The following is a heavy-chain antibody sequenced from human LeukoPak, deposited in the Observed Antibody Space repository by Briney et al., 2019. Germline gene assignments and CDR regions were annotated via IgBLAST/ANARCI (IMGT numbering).Heavy chain of an antibody. CDR2: IYYGGVT. CDR3: ARNSDFWSGYENWFDP. CDR1: GGSISGYY. Sequence: SETLSLTCTVSGGSISGYYWNWIRRPPGKGLQWIGYIYYGGVTNYNPSLKSRVTISVDMSKNQFSLKLNSVTAADTAVYYCARNSDFWSGYENWFDPWGQGTLVTVSS. D-gene: IGHD3-3*01. J-gene: IGHJ5*02. V-gene: IGHV4-59*01.